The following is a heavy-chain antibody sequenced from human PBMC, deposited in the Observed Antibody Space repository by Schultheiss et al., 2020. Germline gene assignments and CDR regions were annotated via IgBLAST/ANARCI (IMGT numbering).Heavy chain of an antibody. D-gene: IGHD3-10*01. CDR2: IYYSGST. CDR1: GGSISSGGYY. Sequence: SETLSLTCTVSGGSISSGGYYWSWIRQHPGKGLEWIGYIYYSGSTYYNPSLKSRVTISVDKSKNQFSLKLSSVTAADTAVYYCARDAGFGGMDVWGQGTTVTVSS. CDR3: ARDAGFGGMDV. V-gene: IGHV4-31*03. J-gene: IGHJ6*02.